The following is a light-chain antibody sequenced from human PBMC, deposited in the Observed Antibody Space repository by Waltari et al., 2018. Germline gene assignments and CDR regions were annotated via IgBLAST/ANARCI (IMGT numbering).Light chain of an antibody. V-gene: IGLV2-14*03. CDR2: DAI. J-gene: IGLJ2*01. CDR3: SAYTRGVV. Sequence: QSALTQIASVAGSPGQSITISCTGTSSDVGDHNYVSWYKQHPGKLPKLLIYDAISRPSGVSTRFSGSKSGNTASLTISGLQAEDEADYYCSAYTRGVVFGGGTQLTVL. CDR1: SSDVGDHNY.